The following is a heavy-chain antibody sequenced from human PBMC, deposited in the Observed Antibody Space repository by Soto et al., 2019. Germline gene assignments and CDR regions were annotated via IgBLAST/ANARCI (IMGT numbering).Heavy chain of an antibody. Sequence: QVNLQQWGASLLKPSETLTLTCAVYGGSFTDYYWTWIRQPPEKGLEWIGEVNHSGSTKYDPSLKSQVAISPDTSKNHFSLRIRSIPAADTALYYCARGTSLTGVLQRGAPDKYQFEYWSQGTRVTVSS. J-gene: IGHJ4*02. CDR2: VNHSGST. CDR1: GGSFTDYY. V-gene: IGHV4-34*01. CDR3: ARGTSLTGVLQRGAPDKYQFEY. D-gene: IGHD3-9*01.